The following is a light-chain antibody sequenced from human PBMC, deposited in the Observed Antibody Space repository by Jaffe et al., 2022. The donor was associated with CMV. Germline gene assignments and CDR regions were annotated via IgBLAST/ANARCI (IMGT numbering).Light chain of an antibody. CDR1: QSISDL. CDR3: QQSFNTRYT. Sequence: DIQMTQSPSSLSASVGDRVTITCRASQSISDLLNWYQHKPGRAPRLLIHGASRLQSGVPSRFSGSGSGTDFILTISSLQPEDFATYYCQQSFNTRYTFGQGTKLEIK. V-gene: IGKV1-39*01. J-gene: IGKJ2*01. CDR2: GAS.